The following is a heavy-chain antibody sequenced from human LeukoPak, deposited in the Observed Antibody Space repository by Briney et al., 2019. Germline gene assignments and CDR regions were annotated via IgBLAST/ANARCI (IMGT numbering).Heavy chain of an antibody. CDR2: INEGGSAK. Sequence: GGSLRLSCAASGFTFSSYWMTWFRQAPGKRLEWVANINEGGSAKYYVDSVKGRFTVSRDNAETSVFLKMNSLRNEDTAVYFCASWVGRDNWGQGTLVTVSS. CDR3: ASWVGRDN. V-gene: IGHV3-7*01. CDR1: GFTFSSYW. J-gene: IGHJ4*02. D-gene: IGHD1-26*01.